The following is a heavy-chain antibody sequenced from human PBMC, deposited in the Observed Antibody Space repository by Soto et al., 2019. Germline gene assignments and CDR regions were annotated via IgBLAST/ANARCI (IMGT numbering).Heavy chain of an antibody. CDR1: GYTFTTYD. J-gene: IGHJ4*02. CDR3: ARAVGYSSTSRLDL. D-gene: IGHD6-19*01. CDR2: MNPDTGNT. Sequence: QVQLVQSGAEVEKPGASVKVSCKASGYTFTTYDFNWVRQAPGHGLEWMGWMNPDTGNTGYAQTFQGRVTMTTDTSISTAFMALTGLTAEDTAVYYCARAVGYSSTSRLDLWGQGTLVTVSS. V-gene: IGHV1-8*01.